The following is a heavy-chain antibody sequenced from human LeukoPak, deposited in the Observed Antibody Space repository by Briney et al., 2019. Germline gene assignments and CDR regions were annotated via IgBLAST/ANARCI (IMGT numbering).Heavy chain of an antibody. CDR1: GFTFGDYA. CDR2: IRSKAYGGTT. J-gene: IGHJ4*02. V-gene: IGHV3-49*04. D-gene: IGHD1-26*01. Sequence: PGGTLRLSCSASGFTFGDYAMNWVRQAPGMGLEWVGFIRSKAYGGTTEYAASVKGRFTISRDDSKSIAYLQMNSLKSEDIGVYYCSRSGAGIDYLDYWGQGTLVTVSS. CDR3: SRSGAGIDYLDY.